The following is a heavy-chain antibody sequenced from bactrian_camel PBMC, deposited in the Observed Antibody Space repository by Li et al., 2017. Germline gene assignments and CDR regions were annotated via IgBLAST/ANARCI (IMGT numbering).Heavy chain of an antibody. CDR1: GVTDSTTY. CDR3: AAISPCAGTYCAGGNCLTTEGDKYNN. Sequence: HVQLVESGGDSVQAGGSLRLSCAASGVTDSTTYAYIGWFHQAPGKEREGVARIDTVGGGTIYADSVKGRFTISQANAKNTLYLQMNTLKPEDSAMYYCAAISPCAGTYCAGGNCLTTEGDKYNNWGQGTQVTVS. D-gene: IGHD2*01. CDR2: IDTVGGGT. J-gene: IGHJ4*01. V-gene: IGHV3S1*01.